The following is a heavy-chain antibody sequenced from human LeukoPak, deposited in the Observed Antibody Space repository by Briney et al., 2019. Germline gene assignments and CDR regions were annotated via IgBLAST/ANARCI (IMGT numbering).Heavy chain of an antibody. J-gene: IGHJ3*01. V-gene: IGHV4-34*01. Sequence: SETLSLTCTVYGGSFSGYSWSWIRQPPGKGLEWIGEINHSGSTNYNPSLKSRVTISVDTSKNQFSLKLNSVTAADTAVYYCARRGDLGRAFDVWGQGTMVTVS. CDR1: GGSFSGYS. D-gene: IGHD2-21*02. CDR3: ARRGDLGRAFDV. CDR2: INHSGST.